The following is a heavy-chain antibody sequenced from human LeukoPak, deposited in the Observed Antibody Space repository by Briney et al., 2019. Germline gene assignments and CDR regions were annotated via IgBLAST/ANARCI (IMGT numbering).Heavy chain of an antibody. CDR3: AREVDAAAAYNWFDP. V-gene: IGHV4-39*07. D-gene: IGHD2-2*01. J-gene: IGHJ5*02. Sequence: KPSETLSLTCTVSGGSISSSSYYWGWIRQPPGKGLEWIGSIYYSGSTYYNPSLKSRVTISVDTSKNQFSLRLSSVTAADTAVYYCAREVDAAAAYNWFDPWGQGTLVTVSS. CDR1: GGSISSSSYY. CDR2: IYYSGST.